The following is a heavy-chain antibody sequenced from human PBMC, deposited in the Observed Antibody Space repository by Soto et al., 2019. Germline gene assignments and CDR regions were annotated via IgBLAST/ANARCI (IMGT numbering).Heavy chain of an antibody. V-gene: IGHV3-23*01. Sequence: EVQLLESGGGLIQPGGSWSPSYEASGLTFGDFALGWVRQAPGKGLGWVATVTGSATNIYYTDSVKGRFAVSRDNSRDTLYLQMNRLTAEDTAVYYCAKGGATYGLLTHDYWGQGTLVTVSS. CDR2: VTGSATNI. CDR1: GLTFGDFA. CDR3: AKGGATYGLLTHDY. D-gene: IGHD3-9*01. J-gene: IGHJ4*02.